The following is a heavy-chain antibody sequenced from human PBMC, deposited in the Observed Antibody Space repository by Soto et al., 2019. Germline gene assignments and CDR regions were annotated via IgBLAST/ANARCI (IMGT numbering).Heavy chain of an antibody. V-gene: IGHV3-30-3*01. J-gene: IGHJ4*02. CDR3: EREGYGGYFDY. D-gene: IGHD3-10*01. Sequence: QVQLVESGGGVVQPGRSLRLSCAASGFTFSSYAMHWVRQAPGKGLEWVVVISYEGSNKYYADSVKGRFTISRDNSKNTLYLQMNSLGAEDTAVYYCEREGYGGYFDYWGQGTLVTVSS. CDR1: GFTFSSYA. CDR2: ISYEGSNK.